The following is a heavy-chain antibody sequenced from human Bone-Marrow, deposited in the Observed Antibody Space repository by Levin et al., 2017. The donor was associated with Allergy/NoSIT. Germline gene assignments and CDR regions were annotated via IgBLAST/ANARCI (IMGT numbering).Heavy chain of an antibody. J-gene: IGHJ4*02. V-gene: IGHV4-38-2*02. CDR2: IYYTGIT. Sequence: PSETLSLTCGVSDDSISNGYYWGWIRQPPGKGLEWIGSIYYTGITYYNPSLRSRGTISVDTSKNQFSLKLSSVTAADTAVYYCARDRFCSSATCSYFDYWGQGILVTVSS. D-gene: IGHD2-2*01. CDR3: ARDRFCSSATCSYFDY. CDR1: DDSISNGYY.